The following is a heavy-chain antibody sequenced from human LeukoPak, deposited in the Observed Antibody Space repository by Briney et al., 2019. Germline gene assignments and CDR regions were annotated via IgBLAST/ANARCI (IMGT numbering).Heavy chain of an antibody. Sequence: ASVKVSCKASGYTFTGYYMHWVRQAPGQGLEWMGWINPNSGGTNYAQKFQGRVTMTRDTSISTDYMKLSRLRSDDTAVYYCARDGGRIQLWHHDAFDMWGQGTMVTVSS. V-gene: IGHV1-2*02. CDR3: ARDGGRIQLWHHDAFDM. J-gene: IGHJ3*02. D-gene: IGHD5-18*01. CDR2: INPNSGGT. CDR1: GYTFTGYY.